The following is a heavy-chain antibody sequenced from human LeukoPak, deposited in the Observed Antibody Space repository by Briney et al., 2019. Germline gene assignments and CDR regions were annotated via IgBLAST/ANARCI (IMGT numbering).Heavy chain of an antibody. V-gene: IGHV3-11*04. CDR2: ISGTGTTI. Sequence: GGSLRLPCAASGLAFSDYYMTWIRQAPGKGLEWVSSISGTGTTIYSADSVRGRFTVSRDNARNSLFLHMNSLRAEDTAVYYCAVQITMIVVVPYFDYWGQGTLVTVSS. CDR3: AVQITMIVVVPYFDY. D-gene: IGHD3-22*01. J-gene: IGHJ4*02. CDR1: GLAFSDYY.